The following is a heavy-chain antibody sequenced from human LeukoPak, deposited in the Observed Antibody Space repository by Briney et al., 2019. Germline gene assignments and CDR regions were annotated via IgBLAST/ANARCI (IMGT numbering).Heavy chain of an antibody. CDR3: VREYHGGYFDF. CDR2: VYPSAGTS. Sequence: ASVKVSCKASGYIFTSYYMHWVRQAPGQGLEWLGVVYPSAGTSDPAQRFRARITLSDDTSTSTAYMELRSLKSEDTAIYFCVREYHGGYFDFWGQGTLVTFSS. J-gene: IGHJ4*02. V-gene: IGHV1-46*03. CDR1: GYIFTSYY. D-gene: IGHD3-16*01.